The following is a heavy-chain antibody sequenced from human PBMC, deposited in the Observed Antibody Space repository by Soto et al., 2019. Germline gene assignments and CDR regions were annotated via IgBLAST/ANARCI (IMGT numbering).Heavy chain of an antibody. CDR2: ISSRSSNI. CDR1: GFTFNIYS. V-gene: IGHV3-21*01. J-gene: IGHJ5*02. D-gene: IGHD3-22*01. Sequence: GGSLRLSCAACGFTFNIYSMNWVRQAPGKGLEWVSSISSRSSNIDYADSVKGRFTISRDNANKSLYLQMDNLSADDTAVYYCARDTKIVAPLIYVNHWGRGTLVAICS. CDR3: ARDTKIVAPLIYVNH.